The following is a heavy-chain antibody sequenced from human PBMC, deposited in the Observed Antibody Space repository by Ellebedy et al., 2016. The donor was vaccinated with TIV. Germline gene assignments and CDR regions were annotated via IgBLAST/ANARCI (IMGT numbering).Heavy chain of an antibody. CDR3: ARGKIAARLRFDY. J-gene: IGHJ4*02. V-gene: IGHV3-7*04. CDR2: IKQDGSEK. Sequence: GGSLRLXXAASGFTFSSYWMSWVRQAPGKGLEWVANIKQDGSEKYYVDSVKGRFTISRDNAKNSLYLQMNSLRAEDTAVYYCARGKIAARLRFDYWGQGTLVTVSS. D-gene: IGHD6-6*01. CDR1: GFTFSSYW.